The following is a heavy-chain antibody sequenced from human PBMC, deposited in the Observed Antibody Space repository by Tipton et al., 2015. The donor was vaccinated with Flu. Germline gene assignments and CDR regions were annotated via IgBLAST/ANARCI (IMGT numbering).Heavy chain of an antibody. J-gene: IGHJ6*02. D-gene: IGHD2-15*01. Sequence: TLSLTCTVSGDSISSRNHYWTWIRQTAGKGLEWIGRIYFDEATDYSPSLKSRVSISADRSKNQFSLRLSSVTAADTAVYYCARQPTPGWQVYCGLDVWGQGTTVTV. V-gene: IGHV4-61*02. CDR3: ARQPTPGWQVYCGLDV. CDR1: GDSISSRNHY. CDR2: IYFDEAT.